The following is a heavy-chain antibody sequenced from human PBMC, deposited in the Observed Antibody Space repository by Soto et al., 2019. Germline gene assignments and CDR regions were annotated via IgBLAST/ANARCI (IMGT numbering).Heavy chain of an antibody. J-gene: IGHJ4*02. CDR3: ARMEYFPYFDY. CDR1: GYTFTSHG. D-gene: IGHD3-9*01. Sequence: ASVKVSCKASGYTFTSHGISWVRQAPGQGLEWMGWISAYNGNTNYAQKLQGRVTMTTDTSTSTAYMELRSLRSDDTAAYYCARMEYFPYFDYWGKGTLVTVST. V-gene: IGHV1-18*01. CDR2: ISAYNGNT.